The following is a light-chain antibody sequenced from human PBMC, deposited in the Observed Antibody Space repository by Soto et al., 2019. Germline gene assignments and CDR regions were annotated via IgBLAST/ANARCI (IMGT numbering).Light chain of an antibody. V-gene: IGLV2-14*01. CDR1: SSDVGGYNY. J-gene: IGLJ3*02. CDR2: EVS. Sequence: QSALTQPASVSGSPGQSITISCTGTSSDVGGYNYVSWYQQHPGKALKLMIYEVSNRPSGVSNRFSGSKSGNTASLTISGLQAEDEADYYCSSYTTISTLEVFGGGTKVTVL. CDR3: SSYTTISTLEV.